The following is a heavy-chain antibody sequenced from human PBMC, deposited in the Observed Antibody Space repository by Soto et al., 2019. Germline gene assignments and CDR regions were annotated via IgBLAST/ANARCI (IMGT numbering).Heavy chain of an antibody. CDR1: GYTFTNYA. D-gene: IGHD1-7*01. V-gene: IGHV1-18*01. Sequence: ASVKVSCKASGYTFTNYAISWVRQAPGQGLKWMGWISVYNGNTNYAQKLQGRVTMTTDTSTSTAYMDLRSLRSDDTAVYYCARNHSPLELRYPLGSWGQGTLVTVSS. J-gene: IGHJ5*02. CDR3: ARNHSPLELRYPLGS. CDR2: ISVYNGNT.